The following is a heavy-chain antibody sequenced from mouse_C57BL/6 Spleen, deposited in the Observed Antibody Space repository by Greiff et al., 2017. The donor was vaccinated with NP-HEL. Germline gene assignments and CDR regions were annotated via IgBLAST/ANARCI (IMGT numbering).Heavy chain of an antibody. Sequence: EVQLQQSGPELVKPGASVKISCKASGYTFSDYYMNWVKQSHGKSLEWIGDINPNNGGTSYNQKFKGKATLTVDKSSSTAYMELRSLTSEDSAVYYCARGGFLAWFAYWGQGTLVTVSA. CDR2: INPNNGGT. J-gene: IGHJ3*01. V-gene: IGHV1-26*01. CDR3: ARGGFLAWFAY. CDR1: GYTFSDYY.